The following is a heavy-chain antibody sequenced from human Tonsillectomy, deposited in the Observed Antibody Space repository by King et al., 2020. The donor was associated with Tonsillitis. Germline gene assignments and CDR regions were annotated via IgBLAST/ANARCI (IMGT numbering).Heavy chain of an antibody. J-gene: IGHJ4*02. CDR1: GYTFTSYG. CDR3: ATDLRDTFTGEHSFAS. CDR2: ISTYNGHT. D-gene: IGHD3-9*01. V-gene: IGHV1-18*01. Sequence: QLVQSGAEVKKPGASVKVSCKASGYTFTSYGISWVRQAPGQGLEWMGWISTYNGHTESTQKFQGRVTMTTDTSTTTAYMELRSLRSDDTALYYCATDLRDTFTGEHSFASWGQGTLVTVSS.